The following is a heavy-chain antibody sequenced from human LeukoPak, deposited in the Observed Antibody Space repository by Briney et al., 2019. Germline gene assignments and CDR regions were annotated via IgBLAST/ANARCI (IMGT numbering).Heavy chain of an antibody. CDR1: GVSISTYS. D-gene: IGHD1-26*01. CDR2: ISYSGST. J-gene: IGHJ2*01. V-gene: IGHV4-59*01. Sequence: KSSETLSLTCTVSGVSISTYSWSWIRQPPGKGLEWIGYISYSGSTSYNPSLRSRVTISVDTSKNQFSLKLSSVTAADTAVYYCATDGNFDLWGRGTLVTVSS. CDR3: ATDGNFDL.